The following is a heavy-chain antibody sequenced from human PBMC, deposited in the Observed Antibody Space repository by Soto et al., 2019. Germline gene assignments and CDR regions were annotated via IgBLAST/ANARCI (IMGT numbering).Heavy chain of an antibody. D-gene: IGHD5-12*01. J-gene: IGHJ4*02. Sequence: QVQVVQSGAEVKKPGASVKVSCKASGGTFSNDIITWVRQAPGQGLEWMGRINPLLDIANYAQKFQGRVTITADNSTSTAYMELNSLRSEDTAVYYCVRDSPIGCTYSGYEGIDYWGQGTLVTVSS. CDR2: INPLLDIA. V-gene: IGHV1-69*08. CDR3: VRDSPIGCTYSGYEGIDY. CDR1: GGTFSNDI.